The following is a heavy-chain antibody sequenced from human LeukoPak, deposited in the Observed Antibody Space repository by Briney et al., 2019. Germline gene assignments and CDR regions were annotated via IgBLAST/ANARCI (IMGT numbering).Heavy chain of an antibody. V-gene: IGHV4-39*07. Sequence: NSSETLSLTCTVSGGSITSSSYYWGWIRQPPGKGLEWIGSIYYSGSTHYNPSLNSRLSMSVDTPNKQFSLNLRSVTAADTAVYYCVRGPYGASISNWFDPWGQGLLVTVSS. CDR2: IYYSGST. CDR3: VRGPYGASISNWFDP. D-gene: IGHD4/OR15-4a*01. J-gene: IGHJ5*02. CDR1: GGSITSSSYY.